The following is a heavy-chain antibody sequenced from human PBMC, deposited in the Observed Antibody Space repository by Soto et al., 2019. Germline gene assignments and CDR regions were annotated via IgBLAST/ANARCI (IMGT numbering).Heavy chain of an antibody. CDR1: GGSTSSGGYS. D-gene: IGHD5-18*01. J-gene: IGHJ4*02. CDR2: IYHSGST. V-gene: IGHV4-30-2*01. Sequence: PSETLTLTCAVSGGSTSSGGYSWSWIRQPPGKGLEWIGYIYHSGSTYYNPSLKSRVTISVDRSKNQFSLKLSSVTAADTAVYYCARASRIQLWSWDYYFDYWGQGTLVTVSS. CDR3: ARASRIQLWSWDYYFDY.